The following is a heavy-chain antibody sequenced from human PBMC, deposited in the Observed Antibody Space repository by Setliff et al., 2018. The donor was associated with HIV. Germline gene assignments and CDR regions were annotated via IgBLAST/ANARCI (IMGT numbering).Heavy chain of an antibody. CDR1: DGSFSGYS. Sequence: KPSETLSLTCGVDDGSFSGYSWSWIRQSPGKGLEWIGEVSRGGSTTYNPSLTGRVSVSVDTSKSQFSLKLTNVTAADAAVYYCARAVCPSLNCYSFFNYWGHGSQVTVSS. J-gene: IGHJ4*01. V-gene: IGHV4-34*01. CDR3: ARAVCPSLNCYSFFNY. D-gene: IGHD2-15*01. CDR2: VSRGGST.